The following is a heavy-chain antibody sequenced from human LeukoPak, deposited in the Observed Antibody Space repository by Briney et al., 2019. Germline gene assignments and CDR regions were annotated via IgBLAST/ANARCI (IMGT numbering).Heavy chain of an antibody. CDR2: ISYDGSNK. CDR1: GFTFSSYA. CDR3: ARDGSIAVAGTLYYGMDV. Sequence: GGSLRLSCAASGFTFSSYAMHWVRQAPGKGLEWVAVISYDGSNKYYADSVKGRFTISRDNSKNTLYLQMNSLRAEDTAVYYYARDGSIAVAGTLYYGMDVWGQGTTVTVSS. D-gene: IGHD6-19*01. J-gene: IGHJ6*02. V-gene: IGHV3-30-3*01.